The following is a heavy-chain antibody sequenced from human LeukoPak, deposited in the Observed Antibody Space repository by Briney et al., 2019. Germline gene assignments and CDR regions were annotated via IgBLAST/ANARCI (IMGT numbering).Heavy chain of an antibody. CDR3: ARDTFGGDDF. CDR2: INSDGSYR. D-gene: IGHD3-16*01. V-gene: IGHV3-74*01. Sequence: GGSLRLSCEASGFTFSSYWMHWVRQAPGKGLVWVSRINSDGSYRDYADSVKARFTISRDNAKNTLYLQMNSLRAEDTAVYYYARDTFGGDDFWGQGTLVTVPS. J-gene: IGHJ4*02. CDR1: GFTFSSYW.